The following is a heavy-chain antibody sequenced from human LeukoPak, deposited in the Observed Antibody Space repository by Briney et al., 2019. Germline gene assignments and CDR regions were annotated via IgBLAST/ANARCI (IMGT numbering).Heavy chain of an antibody. CDR1: GYSFTSYW. CDR2: IYHGDSDT. V-gene: IGHV5-51*07. D-gene: IGHD3-9*01. Sequence: GASLKVSCKASGYSFTSYWIGLLHQIPEKRLEWMGIIYHGDSDTRYSPSFQGQVAISADKSISTAYLQWSSLKASDTAMYYCARPVLLTGPFDYWGQGTLVTVSS. CDR3: ARPVLLTGPFDY. J-gene: IGHJ4*02.